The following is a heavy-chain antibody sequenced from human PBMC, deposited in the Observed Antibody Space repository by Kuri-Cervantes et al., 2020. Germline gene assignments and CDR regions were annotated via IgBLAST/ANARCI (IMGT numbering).Heavy chain of an antibody. CDR3: AGDSSGAFDI. D-gene: IGHD6-6*01. CDR2: IYYSGST. J-gene: IGHJ3*02. CDR1: GGSISSYY. Sequence: SEILSLTCTVSGGSISSYYRTWIRQRPGQGLEWIGYIYYSGSTNYNPTLKSRVTISVDKSKNQFSLKLSSVTAADTAVYYCAGDSSGAFDIWGQGTMVTVSS. V-gene: IGHV4-59*12.